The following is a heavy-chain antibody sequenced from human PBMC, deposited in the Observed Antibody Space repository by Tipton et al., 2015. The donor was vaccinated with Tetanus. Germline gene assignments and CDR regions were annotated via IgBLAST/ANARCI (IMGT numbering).Heavy chain of an antibody. Sequence: SLRLSCAASGFTFRNYAMHWVRQTTGKGLEWVSAIGGDDTYYTDSVRGRFTISRENAKNSLYLQMNNLRVGDTAVYYCVRERSDPSHFIDPLDFWGQGSTFTFAS. CDR3: VRERSDPSHFIDPLDF. J-gene: IGHJ6*02. V-gene: IGHV3-13*01. CDR2: IGGDDT. CDR1: GFTFRNYA. D-gene: IGHD3-3*01.